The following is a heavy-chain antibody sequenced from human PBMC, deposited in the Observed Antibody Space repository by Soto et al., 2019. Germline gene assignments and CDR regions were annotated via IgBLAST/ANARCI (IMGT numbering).Heavy chain of an antibody. Sequence: SETLSLTCTVSGGSISSYYWSWIRQPPGKGLEWIGYIYYSGSTNYNPFLKSRVTISVDTSKNQFSLKLSSVTAADTAVYYCARGEINYYFDYWGQGTLVTVSS. J-gene: IGHJ4*02. CDR3: ARGEINYYFDY. V-gene: IGHV4-59*01. CDR1: GGSISSYY. CDR2: IYYSGST.